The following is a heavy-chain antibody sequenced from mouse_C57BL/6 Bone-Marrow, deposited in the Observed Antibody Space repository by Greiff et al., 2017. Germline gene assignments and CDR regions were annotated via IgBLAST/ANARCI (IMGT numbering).Heavy chain of an antibody. CDR3: ASVYYGSWFAD. J-gene: IGHJ3*01. CDR2: IDPSDSYT. D-gene: IGHD1-1*01. Sequence: QVQLQQPGAELVMPGASVKLSCKASGYTFTSYWMHWVKQRPGQGLEWIGEIDPSDSYTNYNQKFKGKSTLTVDKSSSTAYMQLSSLTSEDSAVYFCASVYYGSWFADWGQGTLVTVSA. CDR1: GYTFTSYW. V-gene: IGHV1-69*01.